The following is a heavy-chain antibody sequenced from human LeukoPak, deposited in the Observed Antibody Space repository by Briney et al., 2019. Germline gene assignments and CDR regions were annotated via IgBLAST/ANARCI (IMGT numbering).Heavy chain of an antibody. CDR2: IYYSGST. D-gene: IGHD6-19*01. V-gene: IGHV4-59*01. CDR1: GGSITNYY. CDR3: ARGGGWYKGYNWFDP. Sequence: SETLSLTCTVSGGSITNYYWSWIRQPPGKGLEWIGYIYYSGSTNYNPSLKSRVTISVDTSKNQFSLKLSSVTAADTAVYYCARGGGWYKGYNWFDPWGQGTLVTVSS. J-gene: IGHJ5*02.